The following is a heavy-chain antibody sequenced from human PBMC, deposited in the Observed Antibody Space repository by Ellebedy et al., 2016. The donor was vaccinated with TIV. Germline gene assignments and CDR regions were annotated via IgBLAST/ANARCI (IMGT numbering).Heavy chain of an antibody. J-gene: IGHJ5*02. Sequence: ASVKVSCKVSGHTLMELSMHWVRQAPGKGLEWVGGFDPEHGTTIYAQKFQGRVTMTEDTSTDTVYMELSSLRSEYTAVYYCAAVRIQIWSPNWFDPWGQGTLVTVSS. CDR3: AAVRIQIWSPNWFDP. CDR1: GHTLMELS. CDR2: FDPEHGTT. D-gene: IGHD5-18*01. V-gene: IGHV1-24*01.